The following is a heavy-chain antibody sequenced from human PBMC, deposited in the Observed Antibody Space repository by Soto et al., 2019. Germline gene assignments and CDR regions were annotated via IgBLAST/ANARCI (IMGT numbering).Heavy chain of an antibody. Sequence: PSETLSLTCTVSGGSISSSSYYWGWIRQPPGKGLEWIGSIYYSGSTYYNLSLKSRVTISVDTSKNQFSLKLSSVTAADTAVYYCARSIITIFGVVSFDYWGQGTLVTVSS. CDR2: IYYSGST. CDR1: GGSISSSSYY. V-gene: IGHV4-39*01. D-gene: IGHD3-3*01. CDR3: ARSIITIFGVVSFDY. J-gene: IGHJ4*02.